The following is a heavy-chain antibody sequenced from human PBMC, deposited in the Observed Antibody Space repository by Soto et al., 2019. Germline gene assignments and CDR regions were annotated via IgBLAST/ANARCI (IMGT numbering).Heavy chain of an antibody. Sequence: GGSLRLSCAASGFTFSSYAMSWVRQAPGKGLEWVSAISGSGGSTYYADSVKGRFTISRDNSKNTLYLQMNSLRAEDTAVYYCAKHSGEDIVVVVAAKDYWGQGTLVTSPQ. V-gene: IGHV3-23*01. J-gene: IGHJ4*02. D-gene: IGHD2-15*01. CDR1: GFTFSSYA. CDR3: AKHSGEDIVVVVAAKDY. CDR2: ISGSGGST.